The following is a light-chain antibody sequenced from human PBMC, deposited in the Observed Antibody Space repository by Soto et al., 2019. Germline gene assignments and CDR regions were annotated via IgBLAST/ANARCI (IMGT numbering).Light chain of an antibody. CDR3: QQYYSYPRT. J-gene: IGKJ5*01. V-gene: IGKV1-8*01. CDR2: AAS. CDR1: QGISSY. Sequence: AIRMTQSPSSLSASTGDRVTITCRASQGISSYLAWYQQKPGKAPKLLIYAASTLQSGVPSRFSGSGSGTDFTLTISCLQSEDFATYYCQQYYSYPRTFGPGTRLEI.